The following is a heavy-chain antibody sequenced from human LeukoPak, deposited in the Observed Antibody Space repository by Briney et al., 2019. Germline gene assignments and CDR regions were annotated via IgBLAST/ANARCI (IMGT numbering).Heavy chain of an antibody. Sequence: RASVKVSCKASGYTFTSYGISWVRQAPGQGLEWMGWISAYNGNTNYAQKLQGRVTMTTDTSTSTAYMELRSLRSDDTAVYYCARDPRGFTMVRGATLRYWGQGTLVTVSS. V-gene: IGHV1-18*01. D-gene: IGHD3-10*01. CDR1: GYTFTSYG. CDR3: ARDPRGFTMVRGATLRY. J-gene: IGHJ4*02. CDR2: ISAYNGNT.